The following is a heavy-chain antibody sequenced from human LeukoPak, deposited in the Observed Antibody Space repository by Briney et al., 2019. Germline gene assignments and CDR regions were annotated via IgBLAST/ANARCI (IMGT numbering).Heavy chain of an antibody. J-gene: IGHJ6*03. V-gene: IGHV3-30*02. Sequence: GGSLRLSCAASGFTFSNYGMHWVRQAPGKGLEWVTFIRYDGSNKYYADSVKGRFTISRDNSKNTLYLQMNSLRAEDTAVYYCAKGVNTDYYYYYYMDVWGKGTTVTVSS. D-gene: IGHD2-8*01. CDR1: GFTFSNYG. CDR3: AKGVNTDYYYYYYMDV. CDR2: IRYDGSNK.